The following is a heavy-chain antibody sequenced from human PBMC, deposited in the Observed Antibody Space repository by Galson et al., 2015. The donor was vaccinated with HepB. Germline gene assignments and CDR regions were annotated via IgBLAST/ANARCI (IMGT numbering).Heavy chain of an antibody. CDR2: FDPENEAGET. V-gene: IGHV1-24*01. Sequence: SVKVSCKVSGYTLSELSLHWVRQTPGKGLEWMGGFDPENEAGETIFAQEFRGRVTMTEDTSTDTAYMELSSLNSDDTAMYYCATGYYSDFRDPPDFWGQGTLVTVSS. CDR1: GYTLSELS. D-gene: IGHD3-22*01. J-gene: IGHJ4*02. CDR3: ATGYYSDFRDPPDF.